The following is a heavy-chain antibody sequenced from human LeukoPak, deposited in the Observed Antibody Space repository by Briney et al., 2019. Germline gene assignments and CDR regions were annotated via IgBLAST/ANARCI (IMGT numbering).Heavy chain of an antibody. CDR3: ARAPTGYHYGSGSYFPK. V-gene: IGHV1-69*13. CDR2: IIPIFGTA. Sequence: ASVKVSCKASGGTFSSYAISWVRQAPGQGLEWMGGIIPIFGTANYAQKFQGRVTITADESTSTAYMELSSLRSEDTAVYYCARAPTGYHYGSGSYFPKWGQGTLVTVSS. D-gene: IGHD3-10*01. CDR1: GGTFSSYA. J-gene: IGHJ4*02.